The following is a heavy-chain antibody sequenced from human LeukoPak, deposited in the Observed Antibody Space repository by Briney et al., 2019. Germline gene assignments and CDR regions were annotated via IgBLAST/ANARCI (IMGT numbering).Heavy chain of an antibody. Sequence: GGSLRLSCAASGFTFDDYAMHWVRQAPGKGLEWVSGISWNSGSIGYADSVKGRFTISRDNAKNSLYLQMNSLRAEDTALYYCAKDIHDYYDSSGYTDWGQGTLVTVSS. CDR2: ISWNSGSI. J-gene: IGHJ4*02. CDR1: GFTFDDYA. CDR3: AKDIHDYYDSSGYTD. V-gene: IGHV3-9*01. D-gene: IGHD3-22*01.